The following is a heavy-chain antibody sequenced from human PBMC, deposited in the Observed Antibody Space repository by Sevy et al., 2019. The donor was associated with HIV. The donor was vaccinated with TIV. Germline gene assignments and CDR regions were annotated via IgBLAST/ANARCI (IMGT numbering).Heavy chain of an antibody. Sequence: ASVKVSCKTSGGTFSSYAISWVRQAPGQGLEWMGGIIPIFGTANYPQKFQGRVTITADESTSTAYMELSSLRSEEPAVYYGARGRDTAMVMLYYYYGMDVWGQGTTVTVSS. J-gene: IGHJ6*02. D-gene: IGHD5-18*01. V-gene: IGHV1-69*13. CDR3: ARGRDTAMVMLYYYYGMDV. CDR1: GGTFSSYA. CDR2: IIPIFGTA.